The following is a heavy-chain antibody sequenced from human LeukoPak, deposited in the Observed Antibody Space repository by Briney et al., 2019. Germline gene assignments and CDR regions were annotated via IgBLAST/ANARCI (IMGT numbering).Heavy chain of an antibody. D-gene: IGHD2-2*02. J-gene: IGHJ4*02. CDR1: GGTFSSYA. V-gene: IGHV1-69*01. CDR3: ALQSGYCSSTSCDMGFLDY. CDR2: IIPIFGTA. Sequence: ASVKVSCTASGGTFSSYAISWVRQAPGQGLEWMGGIIPIFGTANYAQKFQGRVTITADESTSTAYMELSSLRSEDTAVYYCALQSGYCSSTSCDMGFLDYWGQGTLVTVSS.